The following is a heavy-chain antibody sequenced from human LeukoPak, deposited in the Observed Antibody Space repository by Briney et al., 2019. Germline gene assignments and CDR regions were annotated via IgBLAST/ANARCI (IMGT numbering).Heavy chain of an antibody. CDR3: AKDSRGYQDYFDH. V-gene: IGHV3-23*01. D-gene: IGHD3-22*01. Sequence: PGGSLRLSCAASGFTFSSYGMSWVRQAPGKGLEWVSVISGSGGSTYYAASVKGRFTISRDNSKNTLYLQMNSLRAEDTAVYYCAKDSRGYQDYFDHWGQGTQVTVSS. CDR2: ISGSGGST. J-gene: IGHJ4*02. CDR1: GFTFSSYG.